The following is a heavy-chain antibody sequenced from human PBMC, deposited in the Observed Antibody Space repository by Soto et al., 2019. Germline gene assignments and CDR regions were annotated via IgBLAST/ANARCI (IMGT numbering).Heavy chain of an antibody. CDR1: GDSISSGGYY. Sequence: QVQLQESGPGLVKPSQTLSLTCTVSGDSISSGGYYWSWIRQHPGKGLEWIGYIYYSGSTYYTPSLNSRVTISVDTSKNQFSLKLSSVTAADTAVYYCAAEVGFGPLFDYWGQGTLVTVSS. J-gene: IGHJ4*02. CDR3: AAEVGFGPLFDY. D-gene: IGHD3-3*01. V-gene: IGHV4-31*03. CDR2: IYYSGST.